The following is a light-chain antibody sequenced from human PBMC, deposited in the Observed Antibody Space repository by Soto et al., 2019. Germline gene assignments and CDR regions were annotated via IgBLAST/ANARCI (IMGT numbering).Light chain of an antibody. J-gene: IGKJ3*01. CDR3: QQYDKLPPFT. Sequence: DIQMTQSPSSLSASVGDRVTITCQASQDISNYLNWYQQKPGKAPKLLIYDASNLETGVPSRFSGSGSGTDFTFTISRLQPEEIGTYYCQQYDKLPPFTFGPGTKVDIK. V-gene: IGKV1-33*01. CDR2: DAS. CDR1: QDISNY.